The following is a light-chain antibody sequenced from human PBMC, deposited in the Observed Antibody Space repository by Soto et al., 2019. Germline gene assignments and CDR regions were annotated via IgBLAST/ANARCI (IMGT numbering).Light chain of an antibody. V-gene: IGLV2-23*02. CDR2: GLT. CDR1: HSDIGSYNL. CDR3: CSYVGTLVV. Sequence: QSALTQPASVSGSPGQSITISCTGTHSDIGSYNLVSWYQHLPGRVPKLIIFGLTERTSGVPNRFSGSKSGSTAYLTISGRQAEDEADYYCCSYVGTLVVFGGGTKLTVL. J-gene: IGLJ2*01.